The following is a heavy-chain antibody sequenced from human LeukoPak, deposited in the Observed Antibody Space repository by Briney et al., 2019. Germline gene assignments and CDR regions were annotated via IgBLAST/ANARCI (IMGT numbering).Heavy chain of an antibody. CDR2: MNLYTGNT. Sequence: ASVKVSCKASGYTFTSYDINWVRQATGQGLEWMGWMNLYTGNTAYAQKFQGRVTITRDTSITTAYMELSSLRSEDTAVYYCARARVTGDYYYYYMDIWGKGTTVIVSS. D-gene: IGHD1-20*01. J-gene: IGHJ6*03. V-gene: IGHV1-8*03. CDR1: GYTFTSYD. CDR3: ARARVTGDYYYYYMDI.